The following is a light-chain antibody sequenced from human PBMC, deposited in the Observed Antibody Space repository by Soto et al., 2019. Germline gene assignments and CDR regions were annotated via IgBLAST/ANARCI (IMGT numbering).Light chain of an antibody. CDR1: QNINTW. V-gene: IGKV1-5*01. Sequence: QMTQSPSTLSASVGDRVTITCRASQNINTWLAWYQQKPGTAPRLLIYDVANLESGVPSRLSGSGSGTEFTLTITSLQPDDSAIYYCQQYDGYFGPGTKV. CDR3: QQYDGY. CDR2: DVA. J-gene: IGKJ3*01.